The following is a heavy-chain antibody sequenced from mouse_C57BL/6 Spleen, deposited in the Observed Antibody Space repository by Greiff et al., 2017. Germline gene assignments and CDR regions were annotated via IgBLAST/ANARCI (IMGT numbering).Heavy chain of an antibody. V-gene: IGHV1-54*01. CDR1: GYAFTNYL. J-gene: IGHJ4*01. Sequence: VQLQQSGAELVRPGTSVKVSCKASGYAFTNYLIEWVKQRPGQGLEWIGVINPGSGGTNYNEKVKGKATLTADKTSSTAYMQLSSLTSDDSAVYFCAETAQEGYSMDYWGQGTSVTVSS. CDR3: AETAQEGYSMDY. CDR2: INPGSGGT. D-gene: IGHD3-2*02.